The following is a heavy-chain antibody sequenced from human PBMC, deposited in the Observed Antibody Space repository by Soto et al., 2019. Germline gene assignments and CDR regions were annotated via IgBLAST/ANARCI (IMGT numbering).Heavy chain of an antibody. J-gene: IGHJ4*02. V-gene: IGHV2-70*01. CDR3: ARTTVTTSGGFVLFRAIDY. Sequence: SGPTLVNPTQTLTLTCTFSGFSLSTSGMCVSWIRQPPGKPLEWLALIDWDDDKYYSTSLKTRLTISKDTSKNQVVLTMTNMDPVDTATYYCARTTVTTSGGFVLFRAIDYWGQGTLVTVSS. D-gene: IGHD4-17*01. CDR2: IDWDDDK. CDR1: GFSLSTSGMC.